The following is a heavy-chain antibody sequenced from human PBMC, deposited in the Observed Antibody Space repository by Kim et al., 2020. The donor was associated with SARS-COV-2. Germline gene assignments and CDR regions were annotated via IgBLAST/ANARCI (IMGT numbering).Heavy chain of an antibody. Sequence: GGSLRLSCAASGFTFSSYEMNWVRQAPGKGLEWVSYISSSGSTIYYADSVKGRFTISRDNAKNSLYLQMNSLRAEDTAVYYCARVADSQPRYDFWSGYYEGANGPIDYWGQGTLVTVSS. CDR1: GFTFSSYE. CDR3: ARVADSQPRYDFWSGYYEGANGPIDY. D-gene: IGHD3-3*01. V-gene: IGHV3-48*03. CDR2: ISSSGSTI. J-gene: IGHJ4*02.